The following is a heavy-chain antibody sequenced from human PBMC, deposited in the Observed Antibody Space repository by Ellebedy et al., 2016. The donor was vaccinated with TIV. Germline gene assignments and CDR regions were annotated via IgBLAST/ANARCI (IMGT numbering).Heavy chain of an antibody. Sequence: GESLKISCAASEFTFSTYHMHWVRQAPGKGLEWVAAIWYDGTAKFYAESVKGRFTISRDNSQNTLDLEMNSLRAEDTAVYYCAKGCGGSCYWEAYWGQGTLVTVSS. V-gene: IGHV3-33*06. J-gene: IGHJ4*02. CDR1: EFTFSTYH. CDR2: IWYDGTAK. CDR3: AKGCGGSCYWEAY. D-gene: IGHD2-15*01.